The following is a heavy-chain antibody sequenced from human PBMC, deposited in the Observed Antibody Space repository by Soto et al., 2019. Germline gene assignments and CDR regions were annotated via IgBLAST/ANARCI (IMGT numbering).Heavy chain of an antibody. J-gene: IGHJ4*02. V-gene: IGHV4-39*07. CDR1: GGSISSSSYY. Sequence: TSETLSLTCTVSGGSISSSSYYWGWIRQPPGKGLEWIGSIYYSGSTYYNPSLKSRVTISVDTSKNQFSLKLSSVTAADTAVYYCARDTPQYYFDYWGQGTLVTVSS. CDR2: IYYSGST. CDR3: ARDTPQYYFDY.